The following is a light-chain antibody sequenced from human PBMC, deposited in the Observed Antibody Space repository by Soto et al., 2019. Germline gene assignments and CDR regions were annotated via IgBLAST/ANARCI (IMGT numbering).Light chain of an antibody. Sequence: QSALTQPASVSGSPGQSITISCTGTSSDIGAYNFVSWYQQHPGKAPQLMLYDVNMRPSGVSNRFSGSKSGNTASLTISGLQAEDEAEYYCTSWTTSTTMIFGGGTKLTVL. CDR1: SSDIGAYNF. CDR2: DVN. J-gene: IGLJ2*01. V-gene: IGLV2-14*03. CDR3: TSWTTSTTMI.